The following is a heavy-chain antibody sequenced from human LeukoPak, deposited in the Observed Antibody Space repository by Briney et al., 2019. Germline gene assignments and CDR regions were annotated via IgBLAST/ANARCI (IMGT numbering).Heavy chain of an antibody. V-gene: IGHV1-18*01. D-gene: IGHD3-10*01. Sequence: ASVKVSCKASGYTFTSYAMNWVRQAPGQGLEWMGWISAYNGNTNYAQKLQGRATMTTDTSTSTAYMELRSLRSDDTAVYYCARVLTPALIWFGELFGYMDVWGKGTTVTVSS. J-gene: IGHJ6*03. CDR3: ARVLTPALIWFGELFGYMDV. CDR1: GYTFTSYA. CDR2: ISAYNGNT.